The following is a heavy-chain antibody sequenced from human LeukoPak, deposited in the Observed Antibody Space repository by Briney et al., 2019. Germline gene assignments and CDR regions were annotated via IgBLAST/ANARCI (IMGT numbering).Heavy chain of an antibody. D-gene: IGHD3/OR15-3a*01. J-gene: IGHJ4*02. Sequence: SETLSLTCSVSGGSISSNSYYWVWIRQPPGKGLEWIGTISYSGSTYYNPSLKSRVTISVDTSKNQFSLRLTSVTAADTAVYYCARQTGSGLFILPGGQGTLVTVSS. CDR1: GGSISSNSYY. V-gene: IGHV4-39*01. CDR3: ARQTGSGLFILP. CDR2: ISYSGST.